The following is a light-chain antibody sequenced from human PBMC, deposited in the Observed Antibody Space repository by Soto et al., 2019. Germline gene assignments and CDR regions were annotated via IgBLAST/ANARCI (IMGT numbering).Light chain of an antibody. CDR3: QQYGGSPQFT. CDR1: QSVTGTY. J-gene: IGKJ3*01. Sequence: EIVLTQSPGTLSLSPGESATLSCRASQSVTGTYLAWYQQKPGQAPRLLIYGASSRATGVPDRISGSGSGTDFTLTISSLEPEDFGVYFCQQYGGSPQFTFGPGTRVEI. V-gene: IGKV3-20*01. CDR2: GAS.